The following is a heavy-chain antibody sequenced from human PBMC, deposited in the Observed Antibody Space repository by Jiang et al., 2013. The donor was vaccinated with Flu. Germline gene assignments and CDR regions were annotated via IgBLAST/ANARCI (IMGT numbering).Heavy chain of an antibody. J-gene: IGHJ6*02. V-gene: IGHV3-7*03. D-gene: IGHD1-26*01. CDR2: VKQDGSEK. CDR3: ARESRLPAWELLYYYYGMDV. Sequence: VQLVESGGGLVQPGGSLRLSCAASGFTFSKYWMAWVRQAPGKGLEWVANVKQDGSEKYYVGSVKGRFTVSRDNAKNSLYLQMNSLRVEDTAVYYCARESRLPAWELLYYYYGMDVWGQGTTVTVSS. CDR1: GFTFSKYW.